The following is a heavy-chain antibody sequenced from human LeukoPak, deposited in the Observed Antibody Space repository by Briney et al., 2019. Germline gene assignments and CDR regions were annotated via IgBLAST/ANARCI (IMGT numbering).Heavy chain of an antibody. D-gene: IGHD6-13*01. J-gene: IGHJ4*02. CDR1: GGSTSSYY. V-gene: IGHV4-59*01. Sequence: AETLSLTCTVSGGSTSSYYWSWIRQPPGKGLEWIGHVYYSGSTNYNPSLKSRVTISLDTYKNQFSLKLSSVTTADTAVYYCARVIGYSSTWFPYYFDHWGQGTLVTVSS. CDR2: VYYSGST. CDR3: ARVIGYSSTWFPYYFDH.